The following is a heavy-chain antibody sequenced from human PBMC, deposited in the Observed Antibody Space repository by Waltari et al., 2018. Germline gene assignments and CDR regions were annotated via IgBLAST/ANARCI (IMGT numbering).Heavy chain of an antibody. V-gene: IGHV1-2*02. D-gene: IGHD5-12*01. CDR1: GYTFTGYY. CDR2: INPNSGGT. J-gene: IGHJ4*02. CDR3: ARVHIVATIWKGLGY. Sequence: QVQLVQSGAEVKKPGASEKVSCKASGYTFTGYYMHWVRQAPGQGLEWMGWINPNSGGTNYAQKFQGRVTMTRDTSISTAYMELSRLRSDDTAVYYCARVHIVATIWKGLGYWGQGTLVTVSS.